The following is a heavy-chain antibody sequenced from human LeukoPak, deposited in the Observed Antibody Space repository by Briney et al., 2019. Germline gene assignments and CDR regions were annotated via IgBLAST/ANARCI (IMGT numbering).Heavy chain of an antibody. CDR3: ATAVITMVRGVIHFDY. CDR1: GYTFTGYY. CDR2: INPNSGGT. D-gene: IGHD3-10*01. Sequence: SVKVSCKASGYTFTGYYMHWVRQAPGQGLEWMGWINPNSGGTIYAQKFQGRVTMTEDTSTDTAYMELSSLRSEDTAVYYCATAVITMVRGVIHFDYWGQGTLVTVSS. V-gene: IGHV1-2*02. J-gene: IGHJ4*02.